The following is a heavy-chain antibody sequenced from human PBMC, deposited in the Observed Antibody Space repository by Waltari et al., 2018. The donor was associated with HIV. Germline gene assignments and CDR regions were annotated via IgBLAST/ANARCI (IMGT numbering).Heavy chain of an antibody. V-gene: IGHV3-43*01. Sequence: EVQLVESGGVVVQPGGSLRLSCAASGLTFDDYTMHWVRQAPGKGLEWVSLISWDGGSTYYADSVKGRFTISRDNSKNSLYLQMNSLRTEDTALYYCAKDIGGYDSFYYYYGMDVWGQGTTVTVSS. CDR2: ISWDGGST. J-gene: IGHJ6*02. D-gene: IGHD5-12*01. CDR1: GLTFDDYT. CDR3: AKDIGGYDSFYYYYGMDV.